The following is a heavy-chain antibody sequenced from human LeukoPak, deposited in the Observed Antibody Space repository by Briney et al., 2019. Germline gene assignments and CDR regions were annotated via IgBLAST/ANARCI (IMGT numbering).Heavy chain of an antibody. V-gene: IGHV3-33*01. CDR3: ARLGYGGSGWFFDY. D-gene: IGHD6-19*01. CDR1: GFTLSNYD. Sequence: PGRSLRLSCAASGFTLSNYDMHWVRQAPGKGLEWVAVIWHDGSNTYYADSVKGRFTISRDHSKNTLYLQMNSLRAEDTAVYYCARLGYGGSGWFFDYWGQGTLVTVSS. CDR2: IWHDGSNT. J-gene: IGHJ4*02.